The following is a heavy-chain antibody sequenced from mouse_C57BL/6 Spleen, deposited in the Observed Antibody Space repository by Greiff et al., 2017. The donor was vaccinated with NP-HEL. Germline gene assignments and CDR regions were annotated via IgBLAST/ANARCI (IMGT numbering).Heavy chain of an antibody. D-gene: IGHD3-2*02. CDR1: GYTFTSYW. V-gene: IGHV1-69*01. CDR2: IDPSDSYT. J-gene: IGHJ2*01. CDR3: ARSGSSGFYYFDY. Sequence: QVQLQQPGAELVMPGASVKLSCKASGYTFTSYWMHWVKQRPGQGLEWIGEIDPSDSYTNYNQKFKGKSTLTVDKSSSTAYMQLSSLTSEDSAVYYCARSGSSGFYYFDYWGQGTTLTVSS.